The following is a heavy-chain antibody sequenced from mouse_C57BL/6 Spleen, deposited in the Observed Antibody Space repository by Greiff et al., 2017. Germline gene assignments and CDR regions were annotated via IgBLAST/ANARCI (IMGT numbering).Heavy chain of an antibody. CDR2: INSDGSST. Sequence: EVKVVESEGGLVQPGSSMKLSCTASGFNFSDYYMPWVRQVPEKGLEWVANINSDGSSTYYLDSLKSSFIISIDNANNKLNLQMSSLKSEDTATYYCARDCDYDAMDYWGKGTSVTVSS. CDR3: ARDCDYDAMDY. V-gene: IGHV5-16*01. J-gene: IGHJ4*01. CDR1: GFNFSDYY.